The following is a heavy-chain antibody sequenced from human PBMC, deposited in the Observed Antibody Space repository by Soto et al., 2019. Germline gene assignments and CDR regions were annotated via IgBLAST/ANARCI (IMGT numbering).Heavy chain of an antibody. CDR2: INWNGGST. V-gene: IGHV3-20*04. Sequence: GGSLRLSCAASGFTFDDYGMSWVRQAPGKGLEWVSGINWNGGSTGYADSVKGRFTISRDNAKNSLYLQMNSLRAEDTALYYCARSDYDFWSGSLTGHYYYGMDVWGQGTTVTVSS. CDR3: ARSDYDFWSGSLTGHYYYGMDV. CDR1: GFTFDDYG. J-gene: IGHJ6*02. D-gene: IGHD3-3*01.